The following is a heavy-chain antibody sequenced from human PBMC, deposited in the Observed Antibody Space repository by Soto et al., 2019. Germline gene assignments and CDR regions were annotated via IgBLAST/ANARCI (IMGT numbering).Heavy chain of an antibody. CDR1: GYTFTTYS. CDR3: ARDNHSSRPYYVDI. CDR2: INVGTGDT. J-gene: IGHJ4*02. V-gene: IGHV1-3*01. D-gene: IGHD6-19*01. Sequence: QVQLVQSGAEVKNPGASVRVSCTPSGYTFTTYSIHWVRQAPGQGLEWMGWINVGTGDTKYSQKFLGRVTTTLDTTATPAYMDLSSLRSEDTAIYFCARDNHSSRPYYVDIWGQGTLVTVSS.